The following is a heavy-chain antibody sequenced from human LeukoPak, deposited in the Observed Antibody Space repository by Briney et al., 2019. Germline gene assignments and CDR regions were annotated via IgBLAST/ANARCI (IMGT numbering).Heavy chain of an antibody. CDR2: IYGGGNI. V-gene: IGHV3-53*01. Sequence: GGSLRLSCAASGFTVSSNYMNWVRQAPGKGLEWVSVIYGGGNIYYADSVKGRFTISRDNSKNTLYLQMNSLRAEDTAVYYCATNSRMTWGHDVFHIWGQGTMVTVSS. CDR1: GFTVSSNY. D-gene: IGHD4-23*01. J-gene: IGHJ3*02. CDR3: ATNSRMTWGHDVFHI.